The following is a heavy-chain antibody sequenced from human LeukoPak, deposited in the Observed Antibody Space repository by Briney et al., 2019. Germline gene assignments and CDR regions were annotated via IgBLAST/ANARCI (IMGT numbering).Heavy chain of an antibody. V-gene: IGHV4-39*07. J-gene: IGHJ4*02. CDR2: IYYSGST. Sequence: SETLSLTCTVSGGSISSSSYYWGWIRQPPGKGLEWIGSIYYSGSTYYNPSLKSRVTISVDTSKNQFSLKLSSVTAADTAVYYCASLSTGYCSSTSCPSGVDYWGQGTLVTVSS. D-gene: IGHD2-2*03. CDR3: ASLSTGYCSSTSCPSGVDY. CDR1: GGSISSSSYY.